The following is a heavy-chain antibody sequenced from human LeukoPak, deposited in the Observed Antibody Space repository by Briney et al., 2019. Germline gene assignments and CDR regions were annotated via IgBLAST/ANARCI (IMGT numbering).Heavy chain of an antibody. V-gene: IGHV3-23*01. Sequence: PGGSLRLSCAASGFTFRSYGMSWVRQAPGKGLEWVSAISGSGGSTYYADSVKGRFTISRDNSKNTLYLQMNSLRAEDTAVYYCASHHYYDSSGLDDYFDYWGKGTLVTASS. CDR1: GFTFRSYG. CDR2: ISGSGGST. D-gene: IGHD3-22*01. CDR3: ASHHYYDSSGLDDYFDY. J-gene: IGHJ4*02.